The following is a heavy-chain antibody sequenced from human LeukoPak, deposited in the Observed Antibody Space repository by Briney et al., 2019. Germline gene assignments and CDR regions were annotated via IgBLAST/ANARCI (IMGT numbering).Heavy chain of an antibody. D-gene: IGHD3-10*01. CDR1: GFTVSSNY. CDR2: IYSDGTT. CDR3: AVYYYGSGSQKRYYYYMDV. V-gene: IGHV3-53*01. J-gene: IGHJ6*03. Sequence: PGGSLRLSCAASGFTVSSNYMSWVRQAPGKGLECVSVIYSDGTTYYADSVKGRFTICRDKSNNTLYLQMNILRAEDPAVYYCAVYYYGSGSQKRYYYYMDVWGKGTTVTVSS.